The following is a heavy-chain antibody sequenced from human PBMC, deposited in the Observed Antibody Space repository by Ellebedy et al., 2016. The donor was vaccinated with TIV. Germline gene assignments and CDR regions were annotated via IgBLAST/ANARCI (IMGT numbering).Heavy chain of an antibody. J-gene: IGHJ4*02. D-gene: IGHD4-17*01. CDR3: ARTTTVTTASYEY. V-gene: IGHV4-39*07. Sequence: MPGGSLRLSCTVSGGSICSSSYYWTWIRQPPGKGLEWIGEINHTGSPTYNPSLKSRVTISVDTSRNRFSLKRSSVTAAETAVYYCARTTTVTTASYEYWGQGTLVTVSS. CDR1: GGSICSSSYY. CDR2: INHTGSP.